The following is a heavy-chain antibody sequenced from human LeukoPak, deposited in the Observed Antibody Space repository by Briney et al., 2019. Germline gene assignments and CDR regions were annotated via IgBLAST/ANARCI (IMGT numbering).Heavy chain of an antibody. J-gene: IGHJ4*02. D-gene: IGHD2-21*01. CDR2: MNPNSGNT. CDR3: ARVAGNCGGDCYRLLY. Sequence: ASVKVSCKASGYTFTTYDINWVRQATGQGLEWLGWMNPNSGNTGYAQKFQGRVTVTRNISITTAYMELTSLRSEDTAVYYCARVAGNCGGDCYRLLYWGQGTLVTVSS. CDR1: GYTFTTYD. V-gene: IGHV1-8*01.